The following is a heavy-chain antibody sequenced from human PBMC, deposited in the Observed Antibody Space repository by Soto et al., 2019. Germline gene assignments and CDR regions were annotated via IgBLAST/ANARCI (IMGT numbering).Heavy chain of an antibody. J-gene: IGHJ6*02. V-gene: IGHV2-5*01. Sequence: QITLEESGPTLVKPTQTLTLTCTFSGFSLTTGGVGVGWIRQPPGKALGWLALIYWNDDKRYTPSLKSRLTITTDTSKNPVVLTLTNMDPVDTATYYCAHSGDGAYYYYARDVWGQGTTVTVSS. CDR3: AHSGDGAYYYYARDV. D-gene: IGHD2-21*01. CDR2: IYWNDDK. CDR1: GFSLTTGGVG.